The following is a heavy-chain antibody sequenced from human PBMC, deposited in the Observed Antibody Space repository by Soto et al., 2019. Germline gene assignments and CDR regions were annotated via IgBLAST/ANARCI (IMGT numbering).Heavy chain of an antibody. CDR3: ARVDYDFWSGYYSSMGYYFDY. CDR1: GYTFTSYG. Sequence: ASVKVSCKASGYTFTSYGISWVRQAPGQGLEWMGWISAYNGNTNYAQKLQGRVTMTTDTSTSTAYMELRSLRSDDTAVYYCARVDYDFWSGYYSSMGYYFDYWGQGTLVTVS. D-gene: IGHD3-3*01. V-gene: IGHV1-18*01. CDR2: ISAYNGNT. J-gene: IGHJ4*02.